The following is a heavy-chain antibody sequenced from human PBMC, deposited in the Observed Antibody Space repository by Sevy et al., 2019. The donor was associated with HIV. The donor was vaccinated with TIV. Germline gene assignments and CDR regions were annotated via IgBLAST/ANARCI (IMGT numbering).Heavy chain of an antibody. V-gene: IGHV3-30*18. CDR2: ISYDGSKK. CDR3: AEDWGGASDLYLYFDH. CDR1: GFSFSTYG. Sequence: GGSLRLSCPASGFSFSTYGMHWVRQAPGKGLEWAAAISYDGSKKYYADSVKGRFTISRDNTKNTLYLEINDLRPEDTAIYYCAEDWGGASDLYLYFDHWGQGALVTVSS. J-gene: IGHJ4*02. D-gene: IGHD3-16*01.